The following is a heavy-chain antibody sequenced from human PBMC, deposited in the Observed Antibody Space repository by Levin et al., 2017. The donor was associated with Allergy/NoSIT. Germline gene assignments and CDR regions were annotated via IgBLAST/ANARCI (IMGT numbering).Heavy chain of an antibody. D-gene: IGHD3-16*02. J-gene: IGHJ4*02. CDR1: GFTFSSYA. V-gene: IGHV3-23*01. CDR3: AKGRPWRELSLSVAYDY. Sequence: GGSLRLSCATSGFTFSSYAMNWVRQAPGKGLEWVSAISGSGGNTYYADSVKGRFTISRDNSKNTLYLQMNSLRAEDTAVYYCAKGRPWRELSLSVAYDYWGQGTLVTVSS. CDR2: ISGSGGNT.